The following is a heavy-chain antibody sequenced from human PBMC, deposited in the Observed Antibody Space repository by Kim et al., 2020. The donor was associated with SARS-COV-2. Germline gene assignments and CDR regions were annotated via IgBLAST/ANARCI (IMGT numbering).Heavy chain of an antibody. CDR2: ISAYNGNT. CDR1: GYTFITYA. CDR3: ARDRAVGATDY. V-gene: IGHV1-18*01. Sequence: ASVKVSCKASGYTFITYAISWVRQAPGQGLEWMGWISAYNGNTIYAQKLQGRVTMTTDTSTSTVYMELRSLRSDDTAVYYCARDRAVGATDYWGQGTLVTVSS. D-gene: IGHD1-26*01. J-gene: IGHJ4*02.